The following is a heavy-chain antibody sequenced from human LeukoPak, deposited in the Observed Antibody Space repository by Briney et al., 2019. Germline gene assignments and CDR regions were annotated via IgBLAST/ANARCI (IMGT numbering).Heavy chain of an antibody. V-gene: IGHV3-21*01. CDR1: GFTFSSYA. CDR2: ISNSSSYI. CDR3: ARGSSQLNYYDSSGYYYDD. J-gene: IGHJ4*02. Sequence: GGSLRLSCAASGFTFSSYAMNWVRQAPGKGLEWVSSISNSSSYIYYADPVKGRFTISRDNAKNSLYLQMNSLRAEDTAVYYCARGSSQLNYYDSSGYYYDDWGQGTLVTVSS. D-gene: IGHD3-22*01.